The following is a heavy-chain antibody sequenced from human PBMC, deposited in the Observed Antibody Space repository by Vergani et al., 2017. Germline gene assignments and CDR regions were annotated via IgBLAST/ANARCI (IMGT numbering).Heavy chain of an antibody. D-gene: IGHD2-21*01. J-gene: IGHJ4*02. Sequence: QVQLVQSGAEVKKPGASVKVSCKASGYTFTSYDINWVRQATGQGLEWMGWMNPNSGNTGYAQKFQGRVTITADKSTSTAYMELSSLRSEDTAVYYCLRGLGDVPVSNGDYWGQGTLVTVSS. CDR3: LRGLGDVPVSNGDY. CDR1: GYTFTSYD. V-gene: IGHV1-8*01. CDR2: MNPNSGNT.